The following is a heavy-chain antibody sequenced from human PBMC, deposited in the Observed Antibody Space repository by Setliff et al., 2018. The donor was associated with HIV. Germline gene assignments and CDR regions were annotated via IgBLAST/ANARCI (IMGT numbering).Heavy chain of an antibody. V-gene: IGHV1-2*02. D-gene: IGHD3-22*01. CDR1: GYTFTAHH. CDR2: INLNTGNT. CDR3: ARGRTYDSSGYIGNWFDP. J-gene: IGHJ5*02. Sequence: GASVKVSCKSSGYTFTAHHIHWVRQAPGQGPEWMGCINLNTGNTNYAQKFQGRVIVTRDTSINTAYVELRSLRLDDTAVYFCARGRTYDSSGYIGNWFDPWGQGTLVTVSS.